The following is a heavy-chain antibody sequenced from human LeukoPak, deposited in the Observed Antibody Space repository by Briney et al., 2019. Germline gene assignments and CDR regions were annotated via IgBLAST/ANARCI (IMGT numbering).Heavy chain of an antibody. CDR3: AREVVVGRDAFDI. V-gene: IGHV4-38-2*02. D-gene: IGHD2-21*01. CDR2: IYHSGIS. Sequence: PSETLSLTCSVSGDSISSGYFWGWIRQPPGKGLEWVGSIYHSGISYYNPSLKSRVTISVDTSKNQFSLKLSSVTAADTAVYYCAREVVVGRDAFDIWGQGTMVTVSS. J-gene: IGHJ3*02. CDR1: GDSISSGYF.